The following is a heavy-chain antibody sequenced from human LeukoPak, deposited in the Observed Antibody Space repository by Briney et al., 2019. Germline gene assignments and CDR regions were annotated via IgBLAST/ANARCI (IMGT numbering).Heavy chain of an antibody. CDR3: ARPAWELLASFDY. J-gene: IGHJ4*02. CDR2: ISSSSSYI. Sequence: GGSLRLSCAASGFTFSSYSMNWVRQAPGKGLEWVSSISSSSSYIYYADSVKGRFTISRDNAKNSLYLQMNSLRAEDTAVYYCARPAWELLASFDYWGQGTLVTVSS. V-gene: IGHV3-21*01. D-gene: IGHD1-26*01. CDR1: GFTFSSYS.